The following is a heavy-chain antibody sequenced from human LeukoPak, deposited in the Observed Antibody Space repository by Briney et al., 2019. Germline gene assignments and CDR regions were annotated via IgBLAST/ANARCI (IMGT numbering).Heavy chain of an antibody. J-gene: IGHJ4*02. CDR1: GSTFSSYW. Sequence: GGSLRLSCAASGSTFSSYWMSWVRQAPGKGLEWVANIKQDGSEKYYVDSVKGRFTISRDNAKNSLYLQMNSLRAEDTAVYYCARGYGGKYYFDYWGQGTRVTVSS. V-gene: IGHV3-7*01. D-gene: IGHD4-23*01. CDR2: IKQDGSEK. CDR3: ARGYGGKYYFDY.